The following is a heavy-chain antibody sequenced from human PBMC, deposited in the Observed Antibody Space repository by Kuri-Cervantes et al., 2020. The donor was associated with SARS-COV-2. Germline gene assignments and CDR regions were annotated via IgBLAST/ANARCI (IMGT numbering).Heavy chain of an antibody. V-gene: IGHV3-7*01. CDR3: ARGRGIAAAGTGSPAPGYFDL. J-gene: IGHJ2*01. CDR2: IKQDGSEK. D-gene: IGHD6-13*01. CDR1: GFTFSSYW. Sequence: LSLTCAASGFTFSSYWMSWVRQAPGKGLEWVANIKQDGSEKYYVDSVKGRFTISRDNAKNSLYLQMNSLRAEDTAVYYCARGRGIAAAGTGSPAPGYFDLWGRGTLVTVSS.